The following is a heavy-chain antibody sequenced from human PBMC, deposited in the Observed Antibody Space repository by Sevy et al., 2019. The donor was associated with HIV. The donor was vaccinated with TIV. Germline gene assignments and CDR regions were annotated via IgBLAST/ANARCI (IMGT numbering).Heavy chain of an antibody. V-gene: IGHV4-4*07. Sequence: SETLSLTCTVSGGSISLYYWSWIRQPAGKGLEWIGHIYGSGSTSYNPSLKSRVTMSVDTSQNQISLKLTFVTAAETAVYSWAREAKLGNPLGIWGQGTLVTVSS. CDR1: GGSISLYY. CDR2: IYGSGST. D-gene: IGHD3-16*01. J-gene: IGHJ4*02. CDR3: AREAKLGNPLGI.